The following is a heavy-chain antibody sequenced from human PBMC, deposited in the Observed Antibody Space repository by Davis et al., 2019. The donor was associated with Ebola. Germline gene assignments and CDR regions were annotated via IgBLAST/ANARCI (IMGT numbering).Heavy chain of an antibody. D-gene: IGHD2-2*01. Sequence: MPGGSLRLSCAVYGGSFSGYYWSWIRQPPGKGLEWIGEINHSGSTNYNPSLKSRVTISVDTSKNQFSLKLSSVTAADTAVYYCARDVPFDPWGQGTLVIVSS. V-gene: IGHV4-34*01. CDR2: INHSGST. J-gene: IGHJ5*02. CDR3: ARDVPFDP. CDR1: GGSFSGYY.